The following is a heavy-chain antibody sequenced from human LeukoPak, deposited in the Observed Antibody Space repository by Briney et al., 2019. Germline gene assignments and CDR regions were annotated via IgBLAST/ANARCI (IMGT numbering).Heavy chain of an antibody. CDR2: IYSGGST. CDR3: ARERPESNYFDY. CDR1: GFTFSSYS. V-gene: IGHV3-53*01. J-gene: IGHJ4*02. Sequence: GGSLRLSCAASGFTFSSYSMNWVRQAPGKGLEWVSVIYSGGSTYYADSVKGRFTISRDNSKNTLYLQMNSLRAEDTAVYYCARERPESNYFDYWGQGTLVTVSS.